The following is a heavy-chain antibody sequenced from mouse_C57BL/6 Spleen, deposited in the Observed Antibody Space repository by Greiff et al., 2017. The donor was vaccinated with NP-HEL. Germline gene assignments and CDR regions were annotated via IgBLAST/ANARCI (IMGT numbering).Heavy chain of an antibody. CDR3: ARDQWGQYYFDY. J-gene: IGHJ2*01. D-gene: IGHD1-3*01. Sequence: EVQLVESGGGLVKPGGSLKLSCAASGFTFSSYAMSWVRQTPEKRLEWVATISDGGSYTYYPDNVKGRLTISRDNAKNNLYLQMSHLKSEDTAMYFCARDQWGQYYFDYWGQGTTLTVSS. CDR2: ISDGGSYT. CDR1: GFTFSSYA. V-gene: IGHV5-4*01.